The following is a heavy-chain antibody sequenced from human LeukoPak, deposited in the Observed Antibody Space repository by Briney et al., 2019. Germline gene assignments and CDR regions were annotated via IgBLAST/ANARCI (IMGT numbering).Heavy chain of an antibody. V-gene: IGHV3-21*03. CDR3: ARDCWDYGSGGYCGIDY. Sequence: SGGSLRLSCAASGFTFSSYSMNWVRQAPGKGLEWVSSISSSSSYIYYADSVKGRFTISRDNAKNSLYLQMNSLRAEDTAVYYCARDCWDYGSGGYCGIDYWGQGTLVTVSS. J-gene: IGHJ4*02. D-gene: IGHD3-10*01. CDR2: ISSSSSYI. CDR1: GFTFSSYS.